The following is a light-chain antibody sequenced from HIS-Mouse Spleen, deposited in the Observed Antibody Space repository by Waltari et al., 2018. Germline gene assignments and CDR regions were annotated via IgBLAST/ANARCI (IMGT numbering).Light chain of an antibody. CDR2: EDS. Sequence: SYELTQPPSVSVSPGQTARITCSGDALPKKSAYWYQQKSGQAPVLVIYEDSKRPSGIPERFSGSSSGTMATLTISGAQMEDEADYYCYSTDSSGNHRRVFGGGTKLTVL. CDR3: YSTDSSGNHRRV. J-gene: IGLJ3*02. CDR1: ALPKKS. V-gene: IGLV3-10*01.